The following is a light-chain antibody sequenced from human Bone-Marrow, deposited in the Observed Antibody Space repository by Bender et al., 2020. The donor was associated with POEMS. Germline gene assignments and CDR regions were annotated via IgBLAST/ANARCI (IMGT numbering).Light chain of an antibody. CDR2: VNSDGTH. CDR3: QAWGTGIVV. J-gene: IGLJ2*01. CDR1: SGHSSYA. V-gene: IGLV4-69*01. Sequence: VLTQSPSASASLGASVKLTCTLSSGHSSYAIAWHQQQPEKGPRCLMKVNSDGTHSNGDGIPDRFSGSSSGAERYLTISSLQSEDEADYYCQAWGTGIVVFGGGTKLTVL.